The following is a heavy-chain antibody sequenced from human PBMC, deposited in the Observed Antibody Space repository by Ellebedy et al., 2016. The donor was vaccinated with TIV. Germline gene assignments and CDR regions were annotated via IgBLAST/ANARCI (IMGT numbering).Heavy chain of an antibody. CDR2: ITDDGGST. CDR3: ARQLNGGDGYNFFY. V-gene: IGHV3-23*01. CDR1: GFTFGNYA. Sequence: GGSLRLXXAASGFTFGNYALNWVRQAPGEGLEWVSGITDDGGSTYYADSVKGRFTISRDNAKNSLYLQMNGLKTEDTAVYYCARQLNGGDGYNFFYWGQGTLVTVSS. J-gene: IGHJ4*02. D-gene: IGHD5-24*01.